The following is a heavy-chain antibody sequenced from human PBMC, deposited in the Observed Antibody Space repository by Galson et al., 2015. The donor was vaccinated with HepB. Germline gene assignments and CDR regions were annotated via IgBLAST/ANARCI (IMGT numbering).Heavy chain of an antibody. CDR2: ISAYNGNT. Sequence: SVKVSCKASGYTFTSYGISWVRQAPGQGLEWMGWISAYNGNTNYAQKLQGRVTMTTDTSTSTAYMELRSLRSDDTAVYYCARDVNTYYYGSSYGMDVWGQGTTVTVSS. CDR1: GYTFTSYG. J-gene: IGHJ6*02. CDR3: ARDVNTYYYGSSYGMDV. D-gene: IGHD3-10*01. V-gene: IGHV1-18*04.